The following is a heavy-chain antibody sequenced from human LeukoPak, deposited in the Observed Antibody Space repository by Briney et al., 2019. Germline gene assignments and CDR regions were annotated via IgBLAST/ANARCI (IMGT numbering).Heavy chain of an antibody. J-gene: IGHJ5*02. CDR1: GFTVSSNY. CDR2: IYSGGST. V-gene: IGHV3-66*01. D-gene: IGHD4-11*01. CDR3: ARDIYSNSWFDP. Sequence: GGSLRLSCAASGFTVSSNYMSWVRQAPGKGLEWVSVIYSGGSTYYADSVKGRFTISRDNSKNTLYLQMNSLRAEDTAVYYCARDIYSNSWFDPWGQGTLVTVSS.